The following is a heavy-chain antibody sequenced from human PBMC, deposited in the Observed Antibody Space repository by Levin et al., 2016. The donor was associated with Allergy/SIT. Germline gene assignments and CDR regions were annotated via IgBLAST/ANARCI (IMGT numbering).Heavy chain of an antibody. V-gene: IGHV3-30-3*01. J-gene: IGHJ5*01. D-gene: IGHD2-2*01. CDR3: ARDYPGTSGVNWFDS. CDR2: ISDDGSNK. CDR1: GFTFTSYP. Sequence: GGSLRLSCAASGFTFTSYPIHWVRQAPGKGLEWVAVISDDGSNKYYADSVKGRFTISRDNSKNTLYLQMSGLRTEDTAVYYCARDYPGTSGVNWFDSWGQGTLVTVSS.